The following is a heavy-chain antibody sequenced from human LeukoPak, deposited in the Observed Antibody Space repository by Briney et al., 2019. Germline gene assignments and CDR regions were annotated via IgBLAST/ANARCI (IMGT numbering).Heavy chain of an antibody. V-gene: IGHV1-3*01. CDR2: INAGNGDT. D-gene: IGHD2-2*01. Sequence: ASVKVSCKASGYTFTSYAMHWVRQAPGQRLEWMGWINAGNGDTKYSQKFQGRVTITRDTSASTAYMELSSLRSEDTAVYYCARGRVVPAAPTFHYWGQGTLVTVSS. CDR1: GYTFTSYA. J-gene: IGHJ4*02. CDR3: ARGRVVPAAPTFHY.